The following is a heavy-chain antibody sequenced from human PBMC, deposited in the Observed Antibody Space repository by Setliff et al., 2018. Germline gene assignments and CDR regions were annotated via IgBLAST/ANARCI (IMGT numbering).Heavy chain of an antibody. J-gene: IGHJ4*02. Sequence: SVKVSCKASGYTFTSYYMHWVRQAPGQGLEWMGGIIPIFGTANYAQKFQGRVTITADESTSTAYMELSSLRSEDTAVYYCARGYSYGYDSGYYFDYWGQGTLVTVSS. CDR2: IIPIFGTA. CDR3: ARGYSYGYDSGYYFDY. V-gene: IGHV1-69*13. D-gene: IGHD5-18*01. CDR1: GYTFTSYY.